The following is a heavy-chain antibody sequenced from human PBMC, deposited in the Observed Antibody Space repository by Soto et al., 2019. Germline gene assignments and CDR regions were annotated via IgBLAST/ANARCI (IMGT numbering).Heavy chain of an antibody. CDR1: GGSVSSGSYY. CDR3: ARTLYGGNSNWYFDL. D-gene: IGHD4-17*01. J-gene: IGHJ2*01. V-gene: IGHV4-61*01. CDR2: IYYSGST. Sequence: QVQLQESGPGLVKPSETLSLTCTVSGGSVSSGSYYWSWIRQPPGKGLEWIGYIYYSGSTNYNPSLKSRVTIAVDTSKNPCSLKLSSVTAADTAVYYCARTLYGGNSNWYFDLWGRGTLVTVSS.